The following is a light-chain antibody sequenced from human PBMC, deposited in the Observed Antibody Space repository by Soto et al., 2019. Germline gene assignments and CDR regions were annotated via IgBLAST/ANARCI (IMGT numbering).Light chain of an antibody. V-gene: IGKV3-20*01. CDR2: GAS. CDR1: QSVSSSY. J-gene: IGKJ2*01. Sequence: ELVLTQSQGTLSLSPGERATLSCRASQSVSSSYLAWYQQKPGQAPRLLIYGASSRATGIPDRFSGSGSGKDFTLTISRLEPEALAVYYCQQYGSSPYTFGQGTKLEIK. CDR3: QQYGSSPYT.